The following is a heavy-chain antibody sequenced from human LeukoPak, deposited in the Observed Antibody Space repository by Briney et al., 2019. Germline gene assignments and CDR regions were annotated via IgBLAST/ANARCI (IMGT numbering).Heavy chain of an antibody. J-gene: IGHJ4*02. CDR2: IAPTDSYT. D-gene: IGHD3-10*01. CDR3: ASGSGTYSPDY. V-gene: IGHV5-10-1*01. Sequence: GESLRISCQGSGYSFTSYWITWVRQMPGKGLEWMGMIAPTDSYTNYSPSFQGHVTTSVDKSISTAYLQWSSLKASDTAMYFCASGSGTYSPDYWGQGTLVTVSS. CDR1: GYSFTSYW.